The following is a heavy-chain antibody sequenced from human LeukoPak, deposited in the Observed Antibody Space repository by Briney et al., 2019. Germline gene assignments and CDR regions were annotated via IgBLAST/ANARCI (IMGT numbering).Heavy chain of an antibody. V-gene: IGHV3-7*01. CDR3: ARDWFDL. CDR2: INQDGSDI. Sequence: GASLRLSCAASGFTFSSYAMSWVRQAPGKGLEWVANINQDGSDINYVDSVKGRFTISRDNAKDSLYLQMNSLRVEDTAVYYCARDWFDLWGQGTLVTVSS. CDR1: GFTFSSYA. J-gene: IGHJ5*02.